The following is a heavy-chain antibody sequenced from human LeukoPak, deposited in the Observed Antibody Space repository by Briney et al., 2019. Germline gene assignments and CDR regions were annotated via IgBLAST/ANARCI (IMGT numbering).Heavy chain of an antibody. CDR1: GVSISSYY. D-gene: IGHD5-12*01. CDR2: IYYSGST. Sequence: SETLSLTCTVSGVSISSYYWSWIRQPPGKGLEWIGYIYYSGSTNYNPSLKSRVTISVDTSKNQFSLKLSSVTAADTAVYYCARDGGKKIVATTNPHYYYYYGMDVWGQGTTVTVSS. CDR3: ARDGGKKIVATTNPHYYYYYGMDV. V-gene: IGHV4-59*01. J-gene: IGHJ6*02.